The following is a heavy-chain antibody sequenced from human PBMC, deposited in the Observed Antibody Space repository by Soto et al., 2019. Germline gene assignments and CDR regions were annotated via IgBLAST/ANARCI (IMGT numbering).Heavy chain of an antibody. V-gene: IGHV3-23*01. CDR3: AKAPVVIKGMDV. Sequence: GSLRLSCAASGFTFSSYAMSWVRQAPGRGLEWVSAISGSGGSTYYADSVKGRFTISRDNSKNTLYLQMNSLRAEDTAVYYCAKAPVVIKGMDVWGQGTTVTVSS. CDR2: ISGSGGST. CDR1: GFTFSSYA. J-gene: IGHJ6*02. D-gene: IGHD2-15*01.